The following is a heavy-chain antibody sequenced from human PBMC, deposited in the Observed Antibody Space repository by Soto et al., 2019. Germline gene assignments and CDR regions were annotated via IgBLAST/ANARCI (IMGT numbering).Heavy chain of an antibody. V-gene: IGHV3-30-3*01. CDR1: GFTFSSYA. J-gene: IGHJ4*02. CDR3: ARDWYSGSYLDY. D-gene: IGHD1-26*01. Sequence: PGGSLRLSCAASGFTFSSYAMHWVRQAPGKGLEWVAVISYDGSNKYYADSVKGRFTISRDNSKNTLYLQMNSLRAEDTAVYYCARDWYSGSYLDYWGQGTLVTVSS. CDR2: ISYDGSNK.